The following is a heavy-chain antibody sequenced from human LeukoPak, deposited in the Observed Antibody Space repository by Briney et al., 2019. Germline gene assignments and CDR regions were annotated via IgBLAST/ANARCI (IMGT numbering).Heavy chain of an antibody. CDR3: ARDGYNLVLDY. J-gene: IGHJ4*02. V-gene: IGHV3-64*01. CDR1: GFTFSSFA. D-gene: IGHD5-24*01. CDR2: ISSTGGST. Sequence: GGSLRLSCAASGFTFSSFAMHWVRQAPGKGLAYVSAISSTGGSTYYANSVKGRFTISRDNSKNTLYLQMGSLRAEDMAVYYCARDGYNLVLDYRGQGTLVTVSS.